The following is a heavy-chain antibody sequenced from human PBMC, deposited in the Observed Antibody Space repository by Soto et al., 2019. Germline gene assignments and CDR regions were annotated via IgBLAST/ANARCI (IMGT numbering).Heavy chain of an antibody. Sequence: QVQLVQSGAEVKKPGASVKVSCKASGYTFTSYGISWVRQAPGQGLEWMGWISAYNGNTNYAQKLQGRVTMTTDTPTGTAYMCMRSLSSEATAVHYCARAVLLLFAELFESYYFDYWGQGTLLTVSS. D-gene: IGHD3-10*01. V-gene: IGHV1-18*01. CDR2: ISAYNGNT. CDR1: GYTFTSYG. J-gene: IGHJ4*02. CDR3: ARAVLLLFAELFESYYFDY.